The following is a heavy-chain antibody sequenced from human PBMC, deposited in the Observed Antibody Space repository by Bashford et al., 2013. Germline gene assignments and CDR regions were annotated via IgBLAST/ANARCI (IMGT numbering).Heavy chain of an antibody. J-gene: IGHJ4*02. D-gene: IGHD1-26*01. CDR2: VYHSGDT. Sequence: SETLSLTCSVSGDSVSGSSWSWIRQPPGEGLEWIGYVYHSGDTYYKPSLRSRVTVSVDTSKNQFSLRLSSVTAADTAVYYCARIAASNTGELDYWGQGTLVTVSS. V-gene: IGHV4-59*02. CDR1: GDSVSGSS. CDR3: ARIAASNTGELDY.